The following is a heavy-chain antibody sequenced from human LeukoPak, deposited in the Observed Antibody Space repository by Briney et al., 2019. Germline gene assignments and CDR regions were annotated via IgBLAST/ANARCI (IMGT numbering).Heavy chain of an antibody. J-gene: IGHJ6*03. CDR2: ISAYNGNT. CDR1: GYTFTSYG. V-gene: IGHV1-18*01. Sequence: ASVKVSCKASGYTFTSYGISWVRQAPGQGLEWMGWISAYNGNTNYAQKLQGRVTMTTDTSTSTAYMELRSLRSDDTAVYYCARVSGEEWLRFFYYYYTDVWGKGTTVTISS. CDR3: ARVSGEEWLRFFYYYYTDV. D-gene: IGHD5-12*01.